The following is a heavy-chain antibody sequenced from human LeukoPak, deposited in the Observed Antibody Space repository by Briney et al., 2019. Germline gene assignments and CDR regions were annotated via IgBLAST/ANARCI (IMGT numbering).Heavy chain of an antibody. D-gene: IGHD4-11*01. J-gene: IGHJ6*02. CDR2: INSDGRRT. Sequence: GGSLRLSCAASGFTLSSYWIHWVRQAPGKGLVWVSRINSDGRRTTYADSVKGRFTISRDNAKDTLYLQMNSLRTEDTAVYYCAKTTGRADYSSDGGYYGLDVWGQGTTVTVSS. CDR1: GFTLSSYW. V-gene: IGHV3-74*01. CDR3: AKTTGRADYSSDGGYYGLDV.